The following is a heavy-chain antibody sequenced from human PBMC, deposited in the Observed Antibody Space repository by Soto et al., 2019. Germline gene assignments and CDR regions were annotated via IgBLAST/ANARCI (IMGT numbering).Heavy chain of an antibody. CDR2: IYHSGST. CDR1: GGSISSSNW. D-gene: IGHD6-19*01. CDR3: ARVRMAVAGTNYYGMDV. J-gene: IGHJ6*02. V-gene: IGHV4-4*02. Sequence: TSETLSLTCAVSGGSISSSNWWSWVRQPPGKGLEWIGEIYHSGSTNYNPSLKSRVTISVDKSKNQFSLKLSSVTAADTAVYYCARVRMAVAGTNYYGMDVWGQGTTVTVSS.